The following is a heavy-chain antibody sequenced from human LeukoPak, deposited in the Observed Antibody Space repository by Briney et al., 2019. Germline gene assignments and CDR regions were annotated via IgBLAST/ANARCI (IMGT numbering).Heavy chain of an antibody. V-gene: IGHV3-21*06. CDR3: ARIGYSSSSFDY. D-gene: IGHD6-6*01. CDR1: GFTFSTYA. J-gene: IGHJ4*02. Sequence: GGSLRLSCVGTGFTFSTYAMNWVRQAPGKRLEWVSSISRGSTYIYYADSLRGRVTISRDDAENSLYLQMNSLRAEDTAVYYCARIGYSSSSFDYWGQGTLVTVSS. CDR2: ISRGSTYI.